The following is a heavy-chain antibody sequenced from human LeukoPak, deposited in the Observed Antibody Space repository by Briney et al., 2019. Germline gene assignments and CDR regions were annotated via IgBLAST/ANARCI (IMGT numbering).Heavy chain of an antibody. CDR1: GFTVSSYA. J-gene: IGHJ3*02. CDR2: IIGSGGST. V-gene: IGHV3-23*01. Sequence: PGGSLRLACAASGFTVSSYAVGWVRQAPGRGLEWGSAIIGSGGSTYYADSVKGRFTISRDNSKTTRYLQMNSLRAEDTAVTSCENDPYTRPKSSAFDIWGQGTMVTVSS. D-gene: IGHD3-16*01. CDR3: ENDPYTRPKSSAFDI.